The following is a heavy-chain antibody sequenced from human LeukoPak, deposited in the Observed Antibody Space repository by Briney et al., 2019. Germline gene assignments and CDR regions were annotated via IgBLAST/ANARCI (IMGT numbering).Heavy chain of an antibody. CDR2: IYTSGST. CDR1: GGSISSGSYY. D-gene: IGHD3-16*01. CDR3: ARGGGSYHPFMFDY. V-gene: IGHV4-61*02. Sequence: PSETLSLTCTVSGGSISSGSYYWSWIRQPAGKGLEWIGRIYTSGSTNYNPSLKSRVTISVDTSKNQFSLKLSSVTAADTAVYYCARGGGSYHPFMFDYWGQGTLVTVSS. J-gene: IGHJ4*02.